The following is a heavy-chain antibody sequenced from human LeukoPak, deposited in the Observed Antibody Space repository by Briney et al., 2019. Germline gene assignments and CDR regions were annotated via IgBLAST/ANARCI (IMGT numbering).Heavy chain of an antibody. CDR1: GYTFTSNG. D-gene: IGHD3-22*01. Sequence: ASVKVSCKSSGYTFTSNGISWVRQAPGQGLEWMGWISAYNGNTNYEQKLQGRVTMTTDTSTSTPYMEQRSLRSDDTAVYYCASLKNSYDSSGYLVTDAFDIWGQGTMVTVSS. CDR2: ISAYNGNT. V-gene: IGHV1-18*01. CDR3: ASLKNSYDSSGYLVTDAFDI. J-gene: IGHJ3*02.